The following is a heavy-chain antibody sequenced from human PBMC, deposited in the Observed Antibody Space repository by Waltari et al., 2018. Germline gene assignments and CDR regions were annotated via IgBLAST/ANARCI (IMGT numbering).Heavy chain of an antibody. D-gene: IGHD1-1*01. CDR1: GYTFTSYD. CDR2: SNPNSGNT. V-gene: IGHV1-8*03. J-gene: IGHJ5*02. CDR3: ARGKWKRHNWFDP. Sequence: QVQLVQSGAEVKKPGASVKVSCKASGYTFTSYDINWVRQATGQGLEWRGWSNPNSGNTGYAQKLQGRVTITRNTAISTAYMELSSLRSEDTAVYYWARGKWKRHNWFDPWGQGTLVTVSS.